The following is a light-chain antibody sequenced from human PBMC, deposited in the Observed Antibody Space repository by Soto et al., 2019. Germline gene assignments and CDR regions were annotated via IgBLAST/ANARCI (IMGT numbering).Light chain of an antibody. Sequence: EIVVTQSPCTLSLSPGERATLSCRASQSVSSGFLAWYQQKLGQAPRLLIYDASSRATGIPDRFSGSGSGTDFTLTISRLEPEDFAVYFCQQYGRSPLTFGPGTKVDIK. CDR3: QQYGRSPLT. V-gene: IGKV3-20*01. CDR1: QSVSSGF. J-gene: IGKJ3*01. CDR2: DAS.